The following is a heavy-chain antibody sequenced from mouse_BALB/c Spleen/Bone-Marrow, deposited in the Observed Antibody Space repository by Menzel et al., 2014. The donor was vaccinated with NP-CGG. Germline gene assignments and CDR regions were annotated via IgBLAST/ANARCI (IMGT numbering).Heavy chain of an antibody. J-gene: IGHJ2*01. Sequence: VKLLESGAELVRPGTSVKISCKASGYTFTNYWLGWVKQRPGHGLEWIGDIYPGGGYTNYNEKFKGKATLTADTSSSTAYMQLSSLTSEDSAVYFCARRGTGVDYWGQSTTLTVSS. CDR1: GYTFTNYW. V-gene: IGHV1-63*02. CDR3: ARRGTGVDY. CDR2: IYPGGGYT. D-gene: IGHD4-1*01.